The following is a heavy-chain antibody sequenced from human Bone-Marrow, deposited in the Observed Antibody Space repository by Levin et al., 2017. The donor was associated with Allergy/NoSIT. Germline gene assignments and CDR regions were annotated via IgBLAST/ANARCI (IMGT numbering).Heavy chain of an antibody. CDR1: GFTFSSYG. CDR3: ARELSCSSTSCYGSGMDV. D-gene: IGHD2-2*01. J-gene: IGHJ6*02. CDR2: IWYDGSNK. Sequence: GGSLRLSCAASGFTFSSYGMHWVRQAPGKGLEWVAVIWYDGSNKYYADSVKGRFTISRDNSKNTLYLQMNSLRAEDTAVYYCARELSCSSTSCYGSGMDVWGQGTTVTVSS. V-gene: IGHV3-33*01.